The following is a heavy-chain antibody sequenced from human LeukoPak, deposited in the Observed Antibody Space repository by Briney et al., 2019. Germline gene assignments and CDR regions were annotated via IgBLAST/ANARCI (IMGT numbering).Heavy chain of an antibody. V-gene: IGHV3-21*01. CDR3: ARFFCSGGSCYSY. CDR1: GFTFSSYS. D-gene: IGHD2-15*01. Sequence: GGSLRLSCAASGFTFSSYSMNWVRQAPGKGLEWVSSISSSSSYIYYADSVKGRFTISRDNAKNSLYLQMNSLRAEDTAVYYCARFFCSGGSCYSYWGQGTLVTVSS. CDR2: ISSSSSYI. J-gene: IGHJ4*02.